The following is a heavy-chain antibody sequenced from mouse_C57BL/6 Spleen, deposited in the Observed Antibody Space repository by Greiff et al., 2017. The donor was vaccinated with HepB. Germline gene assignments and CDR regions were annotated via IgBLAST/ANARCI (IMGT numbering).Heavy chain of an antibody. CDR2: IHPNSGST. CDR1: GYTFTSYW. Sequence: VQLQQPGAELVKPGASVKLSCKASGYTFTSYWMHWVKQRPGQGLEWIGMIHPNSGSTNYNEKFKSKATLTVDKASSTAYMQLSSLTSEDSAVYYCAISLYYGNYSYAMDYWGQGTSVTVSS. J-gene: IGHJ4*01. CDR3: AISLYYGNYSYAMDY. D-gene: IGHD2-1*01. V-gene: IGHV1-64*01.